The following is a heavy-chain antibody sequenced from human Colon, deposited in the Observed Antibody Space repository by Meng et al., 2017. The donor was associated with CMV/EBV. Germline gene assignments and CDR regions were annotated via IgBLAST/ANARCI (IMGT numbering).Heavy chain of an antibody. J-gene: IGHJ4*02. D-gene: IGHD1-26*01. CDR1: GGSFSNYF. CDR2: IYHSQL. CDR3: ATGSSQAWELLHY. Sequence: QVQLQQWGAGLLKPSETLFPTCTVYGGSFSNYFWTWIRQPPGKGLEWIGEIYHSQLNYNPSLKSRVTISRDTSKNQFSLKLSSVTAADTAVYYCATGSSQAWELLHYWGQGTLVTVSS. V-gene: IGHV4-34*02.